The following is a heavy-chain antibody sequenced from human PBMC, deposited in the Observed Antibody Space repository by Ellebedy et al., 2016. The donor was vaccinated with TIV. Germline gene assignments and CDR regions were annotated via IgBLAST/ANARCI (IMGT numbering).Heavy chain of an antibody. J-gene: IGHJ5*02. Sequence: AASVKVSCKASGGTFSSYPISWVRQAPGQGLEWMGRIIPILGISNYAQKFQGRVTITADKSTSIAYMELSSLRSEDTAGYYCAAGNDGGWFDPWGQGTLVTVSS. CDR1: GGTFSSYP. CDR2: IIPILGIS. V-gene: IGHV1-69*02. D-gene: IGHD1-1*01. CDR3: AAGNDGGWFDP.